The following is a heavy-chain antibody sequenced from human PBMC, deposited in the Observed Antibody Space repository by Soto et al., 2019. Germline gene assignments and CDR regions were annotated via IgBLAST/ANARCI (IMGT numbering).Heavy chain of an antibody. Sequence: GGSLRLSCAASGFTFSNYAMYWVRLAPGKGLEFVSGISSDGSTKDYADYVTGRFIISRDNSESTLYLQMGTLRAEDMAVYYCARENYYFDYWGQGALVTVS. CDR1: GFTFSNYA. CDR2: ISSDGSTK. J-gene: IGHJ4*02. CDR3: ARENYYFDY. V-gene: IGHV3-64*02.